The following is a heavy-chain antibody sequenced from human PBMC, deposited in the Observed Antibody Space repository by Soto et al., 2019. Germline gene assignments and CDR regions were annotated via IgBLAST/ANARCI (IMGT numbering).Heavy chain of an antibody. CDR3: ARPYDSSQSPRFDY. CDR2: INPNSGGT. CDR1: GYTFTGYY. D-gene: IGHD3-22*01. Sequence: ASVKVSCKASGYTFTGYYMHWVRQAPGQGLEWMGWINPNSGGTNYAQKFQGRVSMTTDTSTTTAYMELRSLRSDDTAVYYCARPYDSSQSPRFDYWGQGTLVTVSS. J-gene: IGHJ4*02. V-gene: IGHV1-2*02.